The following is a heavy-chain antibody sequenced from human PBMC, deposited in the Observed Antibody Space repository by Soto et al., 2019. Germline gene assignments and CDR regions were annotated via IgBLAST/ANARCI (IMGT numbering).Heavy chain of an antibody. CDR2: TSSSGSTT. Sequence: QVELVESGGGLAKPGGSLRLSCAASGFTFSDYDMSWIRQAPGKGLEWVSYTSSSGSTTYYTDSVKGRFTMSRDNAKNSTYLHLDSLRVEETAVYYCATAPQGIAVDHSYYYGMDVWGQGTTVTVSS. J-gene: IGHJ6*02. V-gene: IGHV3-11*01. CDR1: GFTFSDYD. D-gene: IGHD6-19*01. CDR3: ATAPQGIAVDHSYYYGMDV.